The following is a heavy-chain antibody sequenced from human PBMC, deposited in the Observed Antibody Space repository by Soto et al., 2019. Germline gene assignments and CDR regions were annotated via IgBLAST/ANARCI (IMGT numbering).Heavy chain of an antibody. CDR3: TRGCSVCIAVVAFQH. CDR2: IRSKAYGGTT. D-gene: IGHD6-19*01. Sequence: GGSLRLSCTASGFTFGDYAMSWFRQAPGKGLEWVGFIRSKAYGGTTEYAASVKGRFTISRDDSKSIAYLQMNSLKTEDTAVYYCTRGCSVCIAVVAFQHWGQGTLVTVSS. J-gene: IGHJ1*01. CDR1: GFTFGDYA. V-gene: IGHV3-49*03.